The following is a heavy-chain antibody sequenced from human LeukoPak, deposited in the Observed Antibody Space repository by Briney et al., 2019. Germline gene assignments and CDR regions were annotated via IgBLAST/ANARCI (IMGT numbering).Heavy chain of an antibody. Sequence: GGSLRLSCAASGFTFSSYGMHWVRQAPGKGLEWVAVIWYDGSNKYYADSVKGRFTISRDNSKNTLHLQMNSLRAEDTAVYYCAKEPRTVTTLYYFDYWGQGTLVTVSS. CDR2: IWYDGSNK. CDR1: GFTFSSYG. D-gene: IGHD4-17*01. V-gene: IGHV3-33*06. CDR3: AKEPRTVTTLYYFDY. J-gene: IGHJ4*02.